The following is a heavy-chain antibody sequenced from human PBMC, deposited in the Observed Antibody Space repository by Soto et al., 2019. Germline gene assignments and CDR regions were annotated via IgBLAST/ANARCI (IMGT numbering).Heavy chain of an antibody. CDR2: ISYDGSNK. CDR3: AKDVVFRTGQRLETSHYYTMDV. D-gene: IGHD3-3*01. V-gene: IGHV3-30*18. CDR1: GFTFSVYG. Sequence: GGSLRLSSGASGFTFSVYGMDGVRQAPGEGLEWVAVISYDGSNKYYADSVKGRFAISRDNSKNTLYMQMNSLRAEDTAMYYCAKDVVFRTGQRLETSHYYTMDVWGQGAAVTVSS. J-gene: IGHJ6*02.